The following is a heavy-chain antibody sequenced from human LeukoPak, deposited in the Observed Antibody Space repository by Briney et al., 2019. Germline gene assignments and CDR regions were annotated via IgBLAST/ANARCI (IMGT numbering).Heavy chain of an antibody. CDR1: GFTFSSYA. CDR3: ANGYGDYVAN. V-gene: IGHV3-23*01. CDR2: ISGSGGST. J-gene: IGHJ4*02. D-gene: IGHD4-17*01. Sequence: GGSLRLSCAASGFTFSSYAMSWVRQAPGKGLEWVSVISGSGGSTYYADSVKGRFTISRDNSKNTLYLQMNSLRAEDTAVYYCANGYGDYVANWGQGTLVTVSS.